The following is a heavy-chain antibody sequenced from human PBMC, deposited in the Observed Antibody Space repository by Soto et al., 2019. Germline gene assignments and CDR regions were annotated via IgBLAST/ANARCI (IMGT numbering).Heavy chain of an antibody. CDR2: IYSSGST. D-gene: IGHD5-18*01. CDR1: GGSISSGDYY. Sequence: SETLSLTCTVSGGSISSGDYYWNWIRQSPGKGLEWIGYIYSSGSTHYNPSLQNRVTISIDTSKNQVSLKVNSVTAADTAVYYCARDHPHSYGVYYFDYWGQGTPVTVSS. V-gene: IGHV4-61*08. CDR3: ARDHPHSYGVYYFDY. J-gene: IGHJ4*02.